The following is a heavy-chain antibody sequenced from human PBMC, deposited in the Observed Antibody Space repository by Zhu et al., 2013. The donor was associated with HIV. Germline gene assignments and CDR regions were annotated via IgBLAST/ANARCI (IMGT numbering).Heavy chain of an antibody. CDR1: GGSFSGYY. V-gene: IGHV4-34*01. J-gene: IGHJ6*03. CDR2: TNHNRST. Sequence: QVQLQQWGAGLLKPSETLSLTCAVYGGSFSGYYWSWIRQPPGRGLEWIGETNHNRSTNYNPSLKIRVTISVDTSKNQFSLKLSSVTAADTAVYYCARGIRYFDWLHKGDYYYMDVWGKGTTVTVPS. D-gene: IGHD3-9*01. CDR3: ARGIRYFDWLHKGDYYYMDV.